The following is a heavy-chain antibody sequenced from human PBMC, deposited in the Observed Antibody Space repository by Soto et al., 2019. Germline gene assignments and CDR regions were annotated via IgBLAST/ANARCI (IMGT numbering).Heavy chain of an antibody. CDR1: GYTFTSYD. CDR2: MNPNSGNT. V-gene: IGHV1-8*01. CDR3: ARWRKDYYDSSGYYFVYYYYGMDV. D-gene: IGHD3-22*01. J-gene: IGHJ6*02. Sequence: ASVKVSCKASGYTFTSYDINWVRQATGQGLEWMGWMNPNSGNTGYAQKFQGRVTMTRSTSISTAYMELSSLRSEDTAVYYCARWRKDYYDSSGYYFVYYYYGMDVWGQGTTVTVSS.